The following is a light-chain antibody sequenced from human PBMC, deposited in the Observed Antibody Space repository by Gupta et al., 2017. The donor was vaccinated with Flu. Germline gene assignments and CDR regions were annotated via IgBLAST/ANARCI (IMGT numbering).Light chain of an antibody. CDR1: QSISSY. CDR2: AAS. J-gene: IGKJ1*01. CDR3: QQSDSTLRT. V-gene: IGKV1-39*01. Sequence: DIQMTQSPSSLSASVGDRVTITCRASQSISSYLNWYQQKPGEAPKLLIYAASSLQSGVPSRFSGSGSGTDFTLTISSLQPEDFATYYCQQSDSTLRTFGQGTKVEIK.